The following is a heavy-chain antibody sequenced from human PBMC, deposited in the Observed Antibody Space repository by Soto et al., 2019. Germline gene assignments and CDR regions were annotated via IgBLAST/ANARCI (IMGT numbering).Heavy chain of an antibody. J-gene: IGHJ4*02. Sequence: PGGSLRLSCAASGFTFSSYGMHWVRQAPGKGLDWVAVIWYDGSNRYYADSVKGRFTISRDNSKNKLYLQMNSLRAEDTAVYYCARDAYDSSGYYPFDYWGQGTLVTSPQ. D-gene: IGHD3-22*01. CDR1: GFTFSSYG. CDR2: IWYDGSNR. CDR3: ARDAYDSSGYYPFDY. V-gene: IGHV3-33*01.